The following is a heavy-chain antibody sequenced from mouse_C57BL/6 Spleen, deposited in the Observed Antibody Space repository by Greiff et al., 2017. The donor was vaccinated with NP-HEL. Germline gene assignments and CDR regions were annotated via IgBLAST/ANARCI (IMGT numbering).Heavy chain of an antibody. CDR3: ARQDDYGPFAY. CDR1: GFTFSSYG. J-gene: IGHJ3*01. Sequence: EVKLVESGGDLVKPGGSLKLSCAASGFTFSSYGMSWVRQTPDKRLEWVATISSGGSYTYYPDSVKGRFPISRDNAKNTLYLQMSSLKSEDTAMYYCARQDDYGPFAYWGQGTLVTVSA. D-gene: IGHD2-4*01. V-gene: IGHV5-6*01. CDR2: ISSGGSYT.